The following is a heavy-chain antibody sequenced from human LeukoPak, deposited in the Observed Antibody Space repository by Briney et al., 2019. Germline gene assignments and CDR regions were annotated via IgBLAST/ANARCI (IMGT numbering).Heavy chain of an antibody. CDR1: GFTFSTYP. V-gene: IGHV3-23*01. D-gene: IGHD5-12*01. J-gene: IGHJ3*02. Sequence: QSGGSLRLSCAASGFTFSTYPISWVRQAPGKGLEWVSDISSGGTDTYYADSVKGRFTISRDNSKNTLYLQMNSLRAEDTAVYYCVKDSVRGYSGYGNDGFEIWGQGTMVTVSS. CDR2: ISSGGTDT. CDR3: VKDSVRGYSGYGNDGFEI.